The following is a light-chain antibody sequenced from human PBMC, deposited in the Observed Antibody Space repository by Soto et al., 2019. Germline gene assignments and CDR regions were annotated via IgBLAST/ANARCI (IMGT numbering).Light chain of an antibody. J-gene: IGKJ5*01. CDR2: GAS. V-gene: IGKV3-15*01. Sequence: EIVMTQSPATLSVSPGERATLSCRARQSVSNNLAWYQQKPGQAPRLLIYGASTRATRIPARFSGSGSETEFTLNISSLQSEDFAVYYCQQYNIWDITFGQGTRLEMK. CDR3: QQYNIWDIT. CDR1: QSVSNN.